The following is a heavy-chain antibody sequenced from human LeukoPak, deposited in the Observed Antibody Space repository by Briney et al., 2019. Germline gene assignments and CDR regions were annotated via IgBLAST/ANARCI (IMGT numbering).Heavy chain of an antibody. V-gene: IGHV1-46*01. CDR2: INPSTATT. Sequence: GASVKVSCEASVYTFTTYYMHWVRQSPGQGLEWMGIINPSTATTTYAQKFQGRVTMTRDTSTSTVYMELSSLRSEDTAVYYCASSLSLPAAGTGGALMDYWGQGTLVTVSS. J-gene: IGHJ4*02. CDR1: VYTFTTYY. D-gene: IGHD6-13*01. CDR3: ASSLSLPAAGTGGALMDY.